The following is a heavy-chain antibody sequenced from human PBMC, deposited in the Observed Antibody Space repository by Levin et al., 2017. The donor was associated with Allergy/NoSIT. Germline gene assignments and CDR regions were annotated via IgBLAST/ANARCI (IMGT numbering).Heavy chain of an antibody. CDR2: IIPIFGTA. J-gene: IGHJ6*02. CDR1: GGTFSSYA. CDR3: ARGEMATLGMGVNYYYYGMDV. D-gene: IGHD5-24*01. Sequence: SVKVSCKASGGTFSSYAISWVRQAPGQGLEWMGGIIPIFGTANYAQKFQGRVTITADESTSTAYMELSSLRSEETAVYYCARGEMATLGMGVNYYYYGMDVWGQGTTVTVSS. V-gene: IGHV1-69*13.